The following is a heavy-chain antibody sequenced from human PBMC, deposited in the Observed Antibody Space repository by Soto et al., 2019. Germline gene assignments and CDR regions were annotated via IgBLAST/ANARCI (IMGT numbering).Heavy chain of an antibody. CDR3: AKDYYDRSGYPFFDH. CDR1: GFTFSSYA. J-gene: IGHJ4*02. V-gene: IGHV3-23*01. D-gene: IGHD3-22*01. Sequence: PVGSLRLSCAASGFTFSSYAMSWVRQAPGKGLEWVSGITNRGENTYYADSVKGRFSISRDNSKDTLYLQINSLRAEDTAVYYCAKDYYDRSGYPFFDHWGQGTLVTVSS. CDR2: ITNRGENT.